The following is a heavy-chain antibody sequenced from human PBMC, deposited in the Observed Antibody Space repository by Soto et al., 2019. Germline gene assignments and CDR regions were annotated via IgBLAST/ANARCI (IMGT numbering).Heavy chain of an antibody. CDR1: GFTFSSYG. CDR2: IWYDGSNK. Sequence: GGSLRLSCAASGFTFSSYGMHWVRQAPGKGLEWVAVIWYDGSNKYYADSVKGRFTISRDNSKNTLYLQMNSLRAEDTAVYYCAREFTAAGLYYYYYGMDVWGQGTTVTVSS. J-gene: IGHJ6*02. D-gene: IGHD6-13*01. V-gene: IGHV3-33*01. CDR3: AREFTAAGLYYYYYGMDV.